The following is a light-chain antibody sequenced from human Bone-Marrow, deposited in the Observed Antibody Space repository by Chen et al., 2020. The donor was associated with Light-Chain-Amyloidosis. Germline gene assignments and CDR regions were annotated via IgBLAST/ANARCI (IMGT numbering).Light chain of an antibody. V-gene: IGLV3-21*02. Sequence: SSVLTQPSSVSLAPGQTATLACGGNNIGSTSVHWYQQTPGRAHLLVVYDDSDRPSGISERLSGSNSGNTATLTSSRVEAGDEADYYCQVWDRSSDRPVFGGGTKLTVL. CDR1: NIGSTS. CDR2: DDS. J-gene: IGLJ3*02. CDR3: QVWDRSSDRPV.